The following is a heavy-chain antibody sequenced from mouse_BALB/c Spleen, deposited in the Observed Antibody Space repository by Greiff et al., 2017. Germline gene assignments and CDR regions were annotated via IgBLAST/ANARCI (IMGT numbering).Heavy chain of an antibody. CDR1: GYSITSGYY. V-gene: IGHV3-6*02. CDR3: ARYGSSYDWYFDV. D-gene: IGHD1-1*01. CDR2: ISYDGSN. Sequence: EVKLMESGPGLVKPSQSLSLTCSVTGYSITSGYYWNWIRQFPGNKLEWMGYISYDGSNNYNPSLTNRISITRDTSKNQFFLKLNSVTTEDTATYYCARYGSSYDWYFDVWGAGTTVTVSS. J-gene: IGHJ1*01.